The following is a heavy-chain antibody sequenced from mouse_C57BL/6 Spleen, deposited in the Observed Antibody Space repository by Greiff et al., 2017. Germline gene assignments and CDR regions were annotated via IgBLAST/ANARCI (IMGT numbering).Heavy chain of an antibody. V-gene: IGHV5-17*01. Sequence: EVKLMESGGGLVKPGGSLKLSCAASGFTFSDYGMHWVRQAPEKGLEWVAYISSGSSTIYYADTVKGRFTISRDNAKNTLFLQMTSLRSEDTAMYYCARGLTGTRWYFDVWGTGTTVTVSS. D-gene: IGHD4-1*01. CDR2: ISSGSSTI. J-gene: IGHJ1*03. CDR1: GFTFSDYG. CDR3: ARGLTGTRWYFDV.